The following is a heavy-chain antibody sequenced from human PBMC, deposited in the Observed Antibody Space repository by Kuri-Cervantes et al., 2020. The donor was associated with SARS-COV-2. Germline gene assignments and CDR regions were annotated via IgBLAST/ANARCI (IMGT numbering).Heavy chain of an antibody. CDR2: INHSGST. CDR3: ARTNIYYYGSGLYY. Sequence: ESLKISCAVYGGSFSGYYWSWIRQPPGKGLEWIGEINHSGSTNYNPSLKGRVTISVDTSKNQFSLKLSSVTAADTAVYYCARTNIYYYGSGLYYWGQGTLVTVSS. V-gene: IGHV4-34*01. CDR1: GGSFSGYY. J-gene: IGHJ4*02. D-gene: IGHD3-10*01.